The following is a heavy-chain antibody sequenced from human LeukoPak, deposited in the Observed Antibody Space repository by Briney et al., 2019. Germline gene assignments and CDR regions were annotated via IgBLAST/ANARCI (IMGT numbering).Heavy chain of an antibody. J-gene: IGHJ4*02. CDR1: GFTVSSNY. Sequence: GGSLRLSCAASGFTVSSNYMTWVRQAPGKGLEWVSFIYSGGSTYYADSVKGRFTISRDTSKNTLYLQMNSLRAEDTAMYYCARVGDSRLDFFDYWGQGTLVTVSS. CDR2: IYSGGST. V-gene: IGHV3-66*01. D-gene: IGHD3-3*01. CDR3: ARVGDSRLDFFDY.